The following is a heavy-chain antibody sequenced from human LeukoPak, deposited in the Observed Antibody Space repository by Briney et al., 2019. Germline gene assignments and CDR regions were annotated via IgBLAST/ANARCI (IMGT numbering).Heavy chain of an antibody. V-gene: IGHV1-69*13. J-gene: IGHJ3*02. CDR1: GGSFSSYA. D-gene: IGHD6-13*01. Sequence: SVKVSCKASGGSFSSYAISWVRQAPGQGLEWMGGIIPIFGTANYAQKFEGRVTITADESTSTAYMELSSLRSEDTAVYYCAGDQYSSSWYGGGDAFDIWGQGTMVTVSS. CDR2: IIPIFGTA. CDR3: AGDQYSSSWYGGGDAFDI.